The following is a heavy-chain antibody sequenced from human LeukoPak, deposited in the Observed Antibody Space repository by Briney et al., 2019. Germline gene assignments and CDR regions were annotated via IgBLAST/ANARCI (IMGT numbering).Heavy chain of an antibody. CDR2: IWYDGSNK. D-gene: IGHD5-24*01. CDR3: AKSKDEYYYYGMDV. CDR1: GFTFSSYG. V-gene: IGHV3-33*06. J-gene: IGHJ6*02. Sequence: GGSLRLSCAASGFTFSSYGMHWVRQAPGKGLEWVAVIWYDGSNKYYADSVKGRFTIPRDNSKNTLYLQMNSLRAEDTAVYYCAKSKDEYYYYGMDVWGQGTTVTVSS.